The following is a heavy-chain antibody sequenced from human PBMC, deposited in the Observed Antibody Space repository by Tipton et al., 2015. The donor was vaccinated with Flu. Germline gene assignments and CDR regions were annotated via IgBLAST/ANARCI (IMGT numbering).Heavy chain of an antibody. CDR2: IYYSGST. CDR1: GGSISSYY. V-gene: IGHV4-59*01. CDR3: ARTPYGSGSYYTNYYYGMDV. Sequence: LRLSCTVSGGSISSYYWSWIRQPPGKGLEWIGYIYYSGSTNYNPSLKSRVTISVDTSKNQFSLKLSSVTAADTAVYYCARTPYGSGSYYTNYYYGMDVWGQGTTVTVSS. D-gene: IGHD3-10*01. J-gene: IGHJ6*02.